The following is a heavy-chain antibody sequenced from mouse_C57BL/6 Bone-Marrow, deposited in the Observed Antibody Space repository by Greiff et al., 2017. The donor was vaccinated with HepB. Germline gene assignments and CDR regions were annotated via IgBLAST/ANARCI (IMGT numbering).Heavy chain of an antibody. Sequence: VQLQQPGAELVKPGASVKVSCKASGYTFTSYWMHWVKQRPGQGLEWIGRIHPSDSDTNYNQKFKGKATLTVDKSSSTAYMQLSSLTSEDSAVYYCAMGIIYYGSSLFAYWGQGTLVTVSA. D-gene: IGHD1-1*01. CDR1: GYTFTSYW. CDR2: IHPSDSDT. V-gene: IGHV1-74*01. J-gene: IGHJ3*01. CDR3: AMGIIYYGSSLFAY.